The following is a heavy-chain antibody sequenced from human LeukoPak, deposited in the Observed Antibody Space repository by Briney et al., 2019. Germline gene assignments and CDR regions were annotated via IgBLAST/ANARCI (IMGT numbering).Heavy chain of an antibody. Sequence: GGSLRLSCAASGFIFTSYGMHWVRQAPGKGLEGGAVISSDGSDKNYVDSVKGRFTISRDNSKNSLYLQLNSLRADDTAVYYCARVGRGSGWYWSFAYWGQGTLVTVSS. D-gene: IGHD6-19*01. J-gene: IGHJ4*02. CDR2: ISSDGSDK. CDR1: GFIFTSYG. V-gene: IGHV3-30*03. CDR3: ARVGRGSGWYWSFAY.